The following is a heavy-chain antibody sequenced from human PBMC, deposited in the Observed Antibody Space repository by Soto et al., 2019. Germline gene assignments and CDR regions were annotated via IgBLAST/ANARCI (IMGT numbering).Heavy chain of an antibody. CDR3: ARGPYGDNAFDI. V-gene: IGHV1-2*02. CDR1: GYSFTDYY. Sequence: QVQVVQSGAEVKKPGASVKVSCKASGYSFTDYYMHWIRQAPGQGLGWMGWIAPHRDGTEFAQKFQGRITLTGDTSTSTAYMELKGLTSADTAVYFCARGPYGDNAFDIWGQGTVVTVSS. CDR2: IAPHRDGT. J-gene: IGHJ3*02. D-gene: IGHD4-17*01.